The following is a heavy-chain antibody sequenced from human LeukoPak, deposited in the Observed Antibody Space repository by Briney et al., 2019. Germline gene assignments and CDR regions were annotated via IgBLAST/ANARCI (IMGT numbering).Heavy chain of an antibody. D-gene: IGHD2-2*01. CDR1: GGSISSSSYY. J-gene: IGHJ6*02. CDR3: ARDGRVVPAAMLVDYYYGMDV. Sequence: SETLSLTCTVSGGSISSSSYYWGWIRQPPGKGLEWIGRIYTSGSTNYNPSLKSRVTMSVDTSKNQFSLKLSSVTAADTAVYYCARDGRVVPAAMLVDYYYGMDVWGQGTTVTVSS. V-gene: IGHV4-39*07. CDR2: IYTSGST.